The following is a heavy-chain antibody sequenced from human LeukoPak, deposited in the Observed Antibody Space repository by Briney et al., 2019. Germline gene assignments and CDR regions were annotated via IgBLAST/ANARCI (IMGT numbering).Heavy chain of an antibody. CDR3: ARRKSYYYDSSGYYKRDYYYYMDV. J-gene: IGHJ6*03. Sequence: SETLSLTCAVYGGSFSGYYWSWIRQPPGKGLEWIGEINHSGSTNYNPSLKSRVTISVDTSKNQFSLKLSSVTAADTAVYYCARRKSYYYDSSGYYKRDYYYYMDVWGKGTTVTISS. CDR2: INHSGST. V-gene: IGHV4-34*01. CDR1: GGSFSGYY. D-gene: IGHD3-22*01.